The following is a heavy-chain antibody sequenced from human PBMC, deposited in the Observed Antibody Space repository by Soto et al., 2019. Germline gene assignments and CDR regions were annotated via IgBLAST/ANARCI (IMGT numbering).Heavy chain of an antibody. D-gene: IGHD3-16*02. Sequence: GCLGRAGAASGCIFSSHNMNGVRQAPGKGLEWVSSITGSSSYIFYADSVKGRFTISRDNAKNTVYLQVSSLRAEDTGVYYCARIVASETGYGMDVWGQGTTVTVYS. CDR2: ITGSSSYI. CDR1: GCIFSSHN. V-gene: IGHV3-21*06. J-gene: IGHJ6*02. CDR3: ARIVASETGYGMDV.